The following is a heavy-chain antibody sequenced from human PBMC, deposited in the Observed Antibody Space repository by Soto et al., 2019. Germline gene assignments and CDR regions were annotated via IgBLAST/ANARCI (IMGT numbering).Heavy chain of an antibody. CDR2: IYPGDSDT. J-gene: IGHJ6*03. Sequence: GSLKISCKGSGYSFTSYWIGWVRQMPGKGLEWMGIIYPGDSDTRYSPSFQGQVTISADKSISTAYLQWSSLKASDTAMYYCARLTPPLYYYYYYMDVWGKGTTVTVSS. CDR1: GYSFTSYW. D-gene: IGHD3-16*01. V-gene: IGHV5-51*01. CDR3: ARLTPPLYYYYYYMDV.